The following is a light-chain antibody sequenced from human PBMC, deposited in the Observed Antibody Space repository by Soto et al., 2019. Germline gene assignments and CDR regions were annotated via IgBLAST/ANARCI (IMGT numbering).Light chain of an antibody. CDR3: QQYNNWPQT. CDR1: QSVSSN. Sequence: EIVMTQSPATLSVSPGERATLSCRASQSVSSNLAWYQQTPGQAPTLLIYGASTRATGLPARLSGSASGTEFTLTISRLKSEDFAVCYCQQYNNWPQTFVQGTKVDIK. J-gene: IGKJ1*01. V-gene: IGKV3-15*01. CDR2: GAS.